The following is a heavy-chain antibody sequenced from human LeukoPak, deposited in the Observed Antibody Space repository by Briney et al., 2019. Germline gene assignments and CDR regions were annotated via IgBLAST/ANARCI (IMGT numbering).Heavy chain of an antibody. V-gene: IGHV3-7*01. CDR2: IKQDGSEK. CDR1: GFTFSSYW. Sequence: GGSLRLSCAASGFTFSSYWMSWVRQAPGKGLEWVANIKQDGSEKYYVDSVKGRFTISRDNAKNSLYLQMNSLRAEDTAVYYCARGWVQLERRRGYWFDPWGQGTLVTVSS. CDR3: ARGWVQLERRRGYWFDP. D-gene: IGHD1-1*01. J-gene: IGHJ5*02.